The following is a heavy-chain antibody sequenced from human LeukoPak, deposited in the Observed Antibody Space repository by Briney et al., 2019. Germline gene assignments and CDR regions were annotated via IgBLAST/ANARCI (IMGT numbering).Heavy chain of an antibody. V-gene: IGHV3-9*01. CDR1: GFTFDDYA. J-gene: IGHJ4*02. Sequence: SGGSLRLSRAASGFTFDDYAMHWVRQAPGKGREWVSGIIWISGSIGYADSVKGRFTISRDNAKNSLYLQMNSLRAEDTALYYCAKDIRVNYYDSSGYPTLFDYWGQGTLVTVSS. D-gene: IGHD3-22*01. CDR3: AKDIRVNYYDSSGYPTLFDY. CDR2: IIWISGSI.